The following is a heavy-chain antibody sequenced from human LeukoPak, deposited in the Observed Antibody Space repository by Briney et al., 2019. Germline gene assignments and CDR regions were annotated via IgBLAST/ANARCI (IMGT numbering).Heavy chain of an antibody. V-gene: IGHV1-2*06. J-gene: IGHJ4*02. Sequence: ASVKVSCKASGYTFTDYYMNWVRQAPGQGLEWMGRINPNSGGTNYAQKLQGRVTMTRDTSISTAYMELYRLRSDDAAVYYCARLIAARPDIDYWGQGTLVTVSS. CDR1: GYTFTDYY. D-gene: IGHD6-6*01. CDR2: INPNSGGT. CDR3: ARLIAARPDIDY.